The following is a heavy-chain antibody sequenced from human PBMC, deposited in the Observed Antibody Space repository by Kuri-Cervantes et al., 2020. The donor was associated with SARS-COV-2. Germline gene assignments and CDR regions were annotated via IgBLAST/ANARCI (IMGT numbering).Heavy chain of an antibody. CDR1: GFTFSSYS. Sequence: GGSLRLSCAASGFTFSSYSMNWVRQAPGKGLEWVSSISSSSSYIYYADSVKGRFTISRDNAKNSLYLQMNSLRAEDTAVYYCAKVTTVTEGYWGQGTLVTVSS. CDR2: ISSSSSYI. V-gene: IGHV3-21*01. J-gene: IGHJ4*02. D-gene: IGHD4-11*01. CDR3: AKVTTVTEGY.